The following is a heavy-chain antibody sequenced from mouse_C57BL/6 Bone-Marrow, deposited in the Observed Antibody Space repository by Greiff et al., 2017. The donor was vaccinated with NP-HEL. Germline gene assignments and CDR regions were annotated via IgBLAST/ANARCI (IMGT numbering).Heavy chain of an antibody. J-gene: IGHJ2*01. V-gene: IGHV1-81*01. CDR3: AAEEWLLMYYFDY. CDR2: IYPSSGNT. D-gene: IGHD2-3*01. CDR1: GYSFTSYG. Sequence: QVQLQQSGAELARPGASVKLSCKASGYSFTSYGISWVKQRTGQGLEWIGEIYPSSGNTNYNQKFKGKATLTVDQSSSTAYMKLRRLTSEDSAVYSSAAEEWLLMYYFDYWGQGTTLTVSS.